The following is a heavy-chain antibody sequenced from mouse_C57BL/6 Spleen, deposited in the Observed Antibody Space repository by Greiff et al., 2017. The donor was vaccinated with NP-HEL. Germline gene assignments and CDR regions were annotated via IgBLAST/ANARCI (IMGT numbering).Heavy chain of an antibody. D-gene: IGHD1-1*01. V-gene: IGHV1-50*01. Sequence: QVQLQQSGAELVKPGASVKLSCKASGYTFTSYWMQWVKQRPGQGLEWIGEIDPSDSYTNYNQKFKGKATLTVDTSSSTAYMQLSSLTSEDSAVYYCARRGTVVPYFDYWGQGTTLTVSS. CDR2: IDPSDSYT. CDR1: GYTFTSYW. CDR3: ARRGTVVPYFDY. J-gene: IGHJ2*01.